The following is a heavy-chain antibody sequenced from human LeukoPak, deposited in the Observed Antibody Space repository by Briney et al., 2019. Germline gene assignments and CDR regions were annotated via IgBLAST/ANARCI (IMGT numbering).Heavy chain of an antibody. CDR3: AREVAYYGY. D-gene: IGHD2-15*01. J-gene: IGHJ4*02. CDR1: EFTFSRFP. Sequence: PGGALRLSCAASEFTFSRFPMHWVRQAPGKGLEYVSAISSEGGATYYANSVKGRFTISRDNSKNTLYLQMGGLRAEDMAVYYCAREVAYYGYWGQGTLVTVSS. V-gene: IGHV3-64*01. CDR2: ISSEGGAT.